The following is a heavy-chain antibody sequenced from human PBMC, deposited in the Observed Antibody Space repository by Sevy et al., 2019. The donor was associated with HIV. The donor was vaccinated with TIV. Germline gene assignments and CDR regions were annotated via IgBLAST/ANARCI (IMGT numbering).Heavy chain of an antibody. J-gene: IGHJ3*02. Sequence: GGSLRLSCAASGFTFSSYAMHWVRQAPGKGLEWVAVISYDGSNKYYADSVKGRFTISRDNSKNMLYLQMNSLRAEDTAVYYCAREWMRKIDAFDIWGQGTMVTVSS. CDR2: ISYDGSNK. V-gene: IGHV3-30-3*01. CDR1: GFTFSSYA. D-gene: IGHD5-12*01. CDR3: AREWMRKIDAFDI.